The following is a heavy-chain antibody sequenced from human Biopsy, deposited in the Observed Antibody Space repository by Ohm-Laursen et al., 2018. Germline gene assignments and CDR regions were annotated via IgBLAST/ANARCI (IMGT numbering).Heavy chain of an antibody. Sequence: TLSLTCTVSGGPIDSYYWSWIRQPPGKALEWIGYIYFTGRTSYNPSLKSRVTMSVNTSKKLFSLRLSSVTAADTAVYYCASAGYNPDWNFDLWGRGTRVTVSS. CDR2: IYFTGRT. CDR1: GGPIDSYY. J-gene: IGHJ2*01. CDR3: ASAGYNPDWNFDL. V-gene: IGHV4-59*12. D-gene: IGHD5-24*01.